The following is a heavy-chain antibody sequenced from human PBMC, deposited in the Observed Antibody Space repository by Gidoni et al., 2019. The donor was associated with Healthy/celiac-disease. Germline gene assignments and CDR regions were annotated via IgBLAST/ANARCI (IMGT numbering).Heavy chain of an antibody. J-gene: IGHJ4*02. CDR1: GGSFSGYY. CDR3: ARYGMGATTYFDY. CDR2: INHSGST. Sequence: QVQLQQWGAGLLKPSETLSLTCAVYGGSFSGYYWSWIRQPPGKGLEWIGEINHSGSTNYNPSLKSRGTIAVDTSKNQFSLKLSSVTAADTAVYYCARYGMGATTYFDYWGQGTLVTVSS. D-gene: IGHD1-26*01. V-gene: IGHV4-34*01.